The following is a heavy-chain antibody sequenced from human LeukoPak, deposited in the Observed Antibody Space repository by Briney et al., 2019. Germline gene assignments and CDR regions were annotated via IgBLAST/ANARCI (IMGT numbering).Heavy chain of an antibody. J-gene: IGHJ4*02. V-gene: IGHV3-23*01. Sequence: GGSLRLSCTGTGFNFNRFAMHWVRQAPGKGLEWVAGLSRSGTTTNYADSVKGRFTISRDRSQHTMFLQLNSLRPEDTAVYYCAKEQRIRHCSEGVCMEGYYFDYWGQGTLVTVSS. D-gene: IGHD2-15*01. CDR2: LSRSGTTT. CDR3: AKEQRIRHCSEGVCMEGYYFDY. CDR1: GFNFNRFA.